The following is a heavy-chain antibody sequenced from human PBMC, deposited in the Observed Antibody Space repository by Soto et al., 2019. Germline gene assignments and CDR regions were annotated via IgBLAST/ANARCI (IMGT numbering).Heavy chain of an antibody. D-gene: IGHD6-19*01. CDR1: GGSISSSSYY. Sequence: SETLSLTCTVSGGSISSSSYYWGWIRQPPGKGLEWIGSIYYSGSTYYNPSLKSRVTISVDTSKNQFSLKLSSVTAADTAVYYCARGIPGIAVAGLEYLQHWGQGTLVTVSS. CDR3: ARGIPGIAVAGLEYLQH. CDR2: IYYSGST. V-gene: IGHV4-39*01. J-gene: IGHJ1*01.